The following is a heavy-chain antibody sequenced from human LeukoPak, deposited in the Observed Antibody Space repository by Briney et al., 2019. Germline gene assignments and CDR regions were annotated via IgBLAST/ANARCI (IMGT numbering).Heavy chain of an antibody. D-gene: IGHD3-16*01. CDR1: GDSFSTSQ. J-gene: IGHJ4*02. CDR3: ARVGRGDHTWGSYYCAH. V-gene: IGHV4-59*13. CDR2: ISSSGKT. Sequence: SETLTLTCTVSGDSFSTSQWSWFRQPPGEGVEWIGYISSSGKTSYNPSLKSRLTISVDTSKNQFSLKLTSVTVADTAVYFCARVGRGDHTWGSYYCAHWSQGTLVSVSS.